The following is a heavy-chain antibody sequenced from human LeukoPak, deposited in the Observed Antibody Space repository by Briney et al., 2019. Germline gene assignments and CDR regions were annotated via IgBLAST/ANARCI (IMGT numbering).Heavy chain of an antibody. J-gene: IGHJ3*02. CDR2: ISSSTSYI. Sequence: GGSLRLSCAASGFTFSTYSMNWVRQAPGKGLEWVSSISSSTSYIYYADSVKGRFTISRDNAKNSLYLQMNSLGAEDTAVYYCARGGEYDILTGYYTAFDIWGRGTMVTVSS. D-gene: IGHD3-9*01. V-gene: IGHV3-21*01. CDR3: ARGGEYDILTGYYTAFDI. CDR1: GFTFSTYS.